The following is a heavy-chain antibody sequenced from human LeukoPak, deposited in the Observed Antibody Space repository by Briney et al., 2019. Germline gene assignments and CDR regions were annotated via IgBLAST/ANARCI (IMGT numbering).Heavy chain of an antibody. CDR1: GGSFSGYY. J-gene: IGHJ6*02. CDR3: ARGCPMVRGGGYYYGMYV. Sequence: PSETLSLTCAVYGGSFSGYYWSWIRQPPGKGLEWIGEINHSGSTNYNPSLKSRVTISVDTSKNQFSLKLSSVTAADTAVYYCARGCPMVRGGGYYYGMYVWGQGTTVTVSS. D-gene: IGHD3-10*01. CDR2: INHSGST. V-gene: IGHV4-34*01.